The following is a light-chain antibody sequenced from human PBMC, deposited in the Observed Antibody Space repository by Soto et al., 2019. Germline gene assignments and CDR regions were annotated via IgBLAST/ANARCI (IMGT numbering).Light chain of an antibody. CDR3: CSYASSSTWV. Sequence: QSALTQPASVSGSPGQSITISCTGNSSDVGSYNLVSWYQQHPGKAPKLMIYEVTKRPSGVSNRFSGSRSGNTASLTISGLQAEDEADYYCCSYASSSTWVFGGGTKVTVL. CDR2: EVT. CDR1: SSDVGSYNL. V-gene: IGLV2-23*02. J-gene: IGLJ2*01.